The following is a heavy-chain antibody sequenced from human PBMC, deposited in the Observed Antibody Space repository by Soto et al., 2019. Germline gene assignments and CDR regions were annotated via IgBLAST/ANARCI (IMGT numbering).Heavy chain of an antibody. D-gene: IGHD1-1*01. CDR2: IASDGAYE. J-gene: IGHJ4*02. CDR3: AKDRSDTWTWDY. V-gene: IGHV3-30*18. CDR1: GFTFSNNV. Sequence: QVQLVESGGGVVQPGTSLRLSCVASGFTFSNNVMHWVRQAPDKGLEWVTFIASDGAYESYADSVKGRFTISRDNSKNTVYLQMNSLRAEDTAVYYCAKDRSDTWTWDYWGQGTLVTVSS.